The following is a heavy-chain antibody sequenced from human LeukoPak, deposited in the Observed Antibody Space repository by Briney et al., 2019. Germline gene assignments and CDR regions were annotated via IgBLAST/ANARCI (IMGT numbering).Heavy chain of an antibody. Sequence: GGSLRLSCAASGFTFSSYDMHWVRQATGKGLEWVSAIGTAGDTYYPGSAKGRFTISRENAKNSLYLQMNSLRAGDTAVYYCARALPLSRYCSGGSCYPHPPDYWGQGTLVTVSS. CDR3: ARALPLSRYCSGGSCYPHPPDY. J-gene: IGHJ4*02. CDR2: IGTAGDT. CDR1: GFTFSSYD. D-gene: IGHD2-15*01. V-gene: IGHV3-13*01.